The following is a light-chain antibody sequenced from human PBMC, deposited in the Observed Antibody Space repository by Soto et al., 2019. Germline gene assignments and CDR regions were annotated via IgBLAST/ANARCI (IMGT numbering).Light chain of an antibody. CDR3: QRRSNWPPIT. Sequence: VLTQSPGTLSLSPGESATLSCRASQYVKTFLVWYQQKPAQAPRLLIYDASHRATGIPARFSGSGSGTDFTLTISSLQPEDAAVYYCQRRSNWPPITFGQGTRLEIK. CDR2: DAS. J-gene: IGKJ5*01. CDR1: QYVKTF. V-gene: IGKV3-11*01.